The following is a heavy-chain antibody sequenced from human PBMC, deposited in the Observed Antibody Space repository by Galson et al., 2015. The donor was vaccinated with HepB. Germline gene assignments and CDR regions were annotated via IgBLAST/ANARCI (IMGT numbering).Heavy chain of an antibody. CDR2: INPSGGST. D-gene: IGHD6-19*01. V-gene: IGHV1-46*01. CDR1: GYTFTSYY. CDR3: ARGGLIAVAAYYFDY. J-gene: IGHJ4*02. Sequence: SVKVSCKASGYTFTSYYMHWVRQAPGQGLEWMGIINPSGGSTSYAQKFQGRVTMTRDTSTSTVYMELSSLRSDDTAVYYCARGGLIAVAAYYFDYWGQGTLVTVSS.